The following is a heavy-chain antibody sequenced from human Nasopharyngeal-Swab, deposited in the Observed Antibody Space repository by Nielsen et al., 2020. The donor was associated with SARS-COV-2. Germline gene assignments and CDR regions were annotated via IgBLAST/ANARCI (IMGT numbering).Heavy chain of an antibody. D-gene: IGHD3-16*01. CDR3: ARGGVRSYWFDP. V-gene: IGHV3-21*01. Sequence: GGSLRLSCAASGFTFSSYSMNWVRQAPGKGLEWVSSISSSSSYIYYADSVKGRFTISRDNAKNSLYLQMNSLRAEDTGVYYCARGGVRSYWFDPWGQGTLVTAPQ. CDR1: GFTFSSYS. J-gene: IGHJ5*02. CDR2: ISSSSSYI.